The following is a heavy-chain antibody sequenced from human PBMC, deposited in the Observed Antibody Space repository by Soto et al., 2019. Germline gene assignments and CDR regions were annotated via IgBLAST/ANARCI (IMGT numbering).Heavy chain of an antibody. CDR1: GLTFSDYY. J-gene: IGHJ6*02. CDR2: IGESGTPT. V-gene: IGHV3-11*01. D-gene: IGHD2-2*01. Sequence: GGSLRLSCASSGLTFSDYYMSLIRQAPGKGLEWVSLIGESGTPTYYADSVKGRFTISRDNSGNTLFLEMYSLRAEDTAVYYCARYIPGVRYYGMDVWGQGTTVTVSS. CDR3: ARYIPGVRYYGMDV.